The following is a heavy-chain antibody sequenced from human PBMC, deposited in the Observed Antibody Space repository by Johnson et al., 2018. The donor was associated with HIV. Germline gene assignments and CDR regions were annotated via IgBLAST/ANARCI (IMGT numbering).Heavy chain of an antibody. V-gene: IGHV3-30*03. Sequence: QVKLVESGGGVVQPGKSLTLSCVVSGLDFSNFGIHWVRQAPGRGLEWVAVISYDGNSKYYADSVRGRFTISRDNSKNALFLQMNSLRAEDTSLCYCARALRDAFDIWGQGTMVTVSS. CDR3: ARALRDAFDI. J-gene: IGHJ3*02. CDR2: ISYDGNSK. D-gene: IGHD4-17*01. CDR1: GLDFSNFG.